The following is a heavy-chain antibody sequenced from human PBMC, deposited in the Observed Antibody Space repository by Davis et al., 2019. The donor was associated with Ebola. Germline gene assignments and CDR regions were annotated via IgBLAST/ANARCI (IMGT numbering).Heavy chain of an antibody. J-gene: IGHJ6*02. CDR1: GFTFSSYA. D-gene: IGHD3-10*01. Sequence: GESLKISCAASGFTFSSYAMSWVRQAPGKGLEWVSAISGSGGSTYYVDSVKGRFTISRDNSKNTLYLQMNSLRAEDTAVYYCANLYTGNKVYYYYGMDVWGQGTTVIVSS. CDR2: ISGSGGST. CDR3: ANLYTGNKVYYYYGMDV. V-gene: IGHV3-23*01.